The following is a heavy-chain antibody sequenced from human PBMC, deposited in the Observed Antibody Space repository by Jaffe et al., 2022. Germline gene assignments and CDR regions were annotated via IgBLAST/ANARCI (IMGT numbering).Heavy chain of an antibody. V-gene: IGHV1-3*01. Sequence: QVQLVQSGAEVKKPGASVKVSCKASGYTFTSYAMHWVRQAPGQRLEWMGWINAGNGNTKYSQKFQGRVTITRDTSASTAYMELSSLRSEDTAVYYCAREVVRYNWNYGLSSTGYDYWGQGTLVTVSS. CDR2: INAGNGNT. CDR3: AREVVRYNWNYGLSSTGYDY. J-gene: IGHJ4*02. D-gene: IGHD1-7*01. CDR1: GYTFTSYA.